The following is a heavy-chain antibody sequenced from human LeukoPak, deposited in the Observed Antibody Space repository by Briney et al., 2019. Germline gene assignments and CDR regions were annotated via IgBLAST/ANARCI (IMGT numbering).Heavy chain of an antibody. V-gene: IGHV3-21*01. J-gene: IGHJ6*03. CDR2: IRSYSSYI. Sequence: PGGSLRLSCATSGFSFSSYAMSWVRQAPGKGLEWVATIRSYSSYIHYGDSVKGRFTISRDDAKKSLYLQMYSLRAEDTAVYFCARYSEVYYYVDVWGTGTTVTVSS. CDR3: ARYSEVYYYVDV. CDR1: GFSFSSYA. D-gene: IGHD2-21*01.